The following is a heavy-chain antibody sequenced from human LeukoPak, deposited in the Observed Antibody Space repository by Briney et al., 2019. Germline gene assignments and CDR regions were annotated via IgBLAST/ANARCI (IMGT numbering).Heavy chain of an antibody. CDR3: ARDAEDIVVVPAAIPGWFDP. V-gene: IGHV3-33*01. CDR1: GFTFSSYG. Sequence: GGSLRLSCAASGFTFSSYGMHWVRQAPGKGLEWVAVIWYDGSNKYYADSVKGRFSISRDNSKNTLYLQMNSLRAEDTAVYYCARDAEDIVVVPAAIPGWFDPWGQGTLVTVSS. D-gene: IGHD2-2*02. J-gene: IGHJ5*02. CDR2: IWYDGSNK.